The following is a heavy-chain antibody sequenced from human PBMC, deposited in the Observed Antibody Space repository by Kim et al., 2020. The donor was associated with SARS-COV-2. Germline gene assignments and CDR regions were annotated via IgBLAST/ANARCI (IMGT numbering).Heavy chain of an antibody. V-gene: IGHV3-23*01. Sequence: GGSLRLSCAASGFTFSSYAMSWVRQAPGKGLEWVSAISGSGGSTYYADSVKGRFTISRDNSKNTLYLQMNSLRAEDTAVYYCAKAGCSSTSCYIRGIPQYYFDYWGQGTLVTVSS. CDR1: GFTFSSYA. D-gene: IGHD2-2*02. CDR3: AKAGCSSTSCYIRGIPQYYFDY. J-gene: IGHJ4*02. CDR2: ISGSGGST.